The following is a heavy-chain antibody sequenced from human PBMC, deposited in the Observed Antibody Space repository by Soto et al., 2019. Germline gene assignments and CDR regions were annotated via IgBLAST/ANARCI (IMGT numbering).Heavy chain of an antibody. V-gene: IGHV3-64*01. CDR2: ISSKGGST. CDR3: ARRDGYNFDY. D-gene: IGHD5-12*01. CDR1: GFTFSSYA. Sequence: PGGSLRLSCAASGFTFSSYAMHWVRQAPGKGLEKVSAISSKGGSTYYAKSVKGKFTNSRDKSKNTLYLQMGSLRAEDMAVYYCARRDGYNFDYWGQGTLVTVSS. J-gene: IGHJ4*02.